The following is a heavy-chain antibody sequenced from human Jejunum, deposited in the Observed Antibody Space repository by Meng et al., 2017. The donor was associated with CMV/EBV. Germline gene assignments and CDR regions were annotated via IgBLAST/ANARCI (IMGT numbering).Heavy chain of an antibody. CDR3: AKALGSGSLSNWFDP. J-gene: IGHJ5*02. Sequence: EVQLEESGGGLVQPGGSLRLSCAASGFAFSVYVMNWVRQAPGKGLEWLSSIRGSDGVTYYADSVKGRFTISRDNSKNTLYLQMNYLRDEDTALYYCAKALGSGSLSNWFDPWGQGTLVTVSS. V-gene: IGHV3-23*04. D-gene: IGHD3-10*01. CDR2: IRGSDGVT. CDR1: GFAFSVYV.